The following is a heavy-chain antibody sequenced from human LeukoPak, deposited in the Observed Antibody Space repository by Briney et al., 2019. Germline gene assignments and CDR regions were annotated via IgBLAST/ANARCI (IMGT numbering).Heavy chain of an antibody. J-gene: IGHJ4*02. CDR2: IYYSGST. CDR1: GGSISSSSYD. V-gene: IGHV4-39*07. D-gene: IGHD3-3*01. Sequence: SETLSLTCTVSGGSISSSSYDWGWIRQPPGKGLEWIGSIYYSGSTYYNPSLKSRVTISVDTSKNQFSLKLSSVTAADTAVYYCARVAVALGANYDFWMYYFDYWGQGTLVTVSS. CDR3: ARVAVALGANYDFWMYYFDY.